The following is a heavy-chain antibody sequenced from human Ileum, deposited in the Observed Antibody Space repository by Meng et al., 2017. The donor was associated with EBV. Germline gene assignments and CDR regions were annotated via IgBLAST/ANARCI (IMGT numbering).Heavy chain of an antibody. CDR1: GFSFTCFA. V-gene: IGHV7-4-1*02. J-gene: IGHJ4*02. D-gene: IGHD3-10*01. Sequence: VEFGCELNKPGGSVPVYCWDSGFSFTCFAMNWVRQAPGQGLEWMGWSSTNSGDPTYAQSLKGRFVFVMDTSVSTAYLQISSLKAEDTAVYYCARERMVWGGGGDYWGQGTLVTVSS. CDR2: SSTNSGDP. CDR3: ARERMVWGGGGDY.